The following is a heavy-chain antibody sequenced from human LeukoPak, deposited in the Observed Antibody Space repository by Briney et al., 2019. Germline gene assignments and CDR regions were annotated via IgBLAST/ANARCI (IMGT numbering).Heavy chain of an antibody. J-gene: IGHJ4*02. CDR2: ISGSAGST. D-gene: IGHD5-12*01. CDR1: GFAFSRYA. Sequence: GGSLRLSCAASGFAFSRYAMNWVRQAPGKGLEWVSGISGSAGSTYYADSVKGRFSISRDNSKNTLYLQMNSLRVEDTAVYYCAKSRGYSAYDFPDYWGQGTMVTVSS. CDR3: AKSRGYSAYDFPDY. V-gene: IGHV3-23*01.